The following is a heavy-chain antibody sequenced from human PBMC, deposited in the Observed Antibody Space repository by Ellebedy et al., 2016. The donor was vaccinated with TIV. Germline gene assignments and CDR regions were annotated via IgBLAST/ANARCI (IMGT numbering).Heavy chain of an antibody. D-gene: IGHD1-1*01. J-gene: IGHJ4*02. CDR3: ARVLRAGRSGDYFDY. CDR2: IYYSGTT. V-gene: IGHV4-39*07. Sequence: MPSETLSLTCSVSGGSIRSSSFYWGWIRQPPGKGLEWLGNIYYSGTTFYSPSLKSRVTISVDTSKNQFSLNLSSVTAADTAVYYCARVLRAGRSGDYFDYWGQGTLVTVSS. CDR1: GGSIRSSSFY.